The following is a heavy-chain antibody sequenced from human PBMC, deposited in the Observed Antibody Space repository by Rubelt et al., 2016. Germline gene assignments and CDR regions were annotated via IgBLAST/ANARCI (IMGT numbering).Heavy chain of an antibody. CDR3: ARDPLAHYGMDV. V-gene: IGHV3-48*03. Sequence: GGSLRLSCVASGFTFSSFNMNWVRQAPGKGLEWVSYISGSGGTQFYTDSVKGRFTIPRDNAKNSLYLQMNSLRAEDTAVYYCARDPLAHYGMDVWGQGTTVTVSS. D-gene: IGHD3-16*01. CDR1: GFTFSSFN. J-gene: IGHJ6*02. CDR2: ISGSGGTQ.